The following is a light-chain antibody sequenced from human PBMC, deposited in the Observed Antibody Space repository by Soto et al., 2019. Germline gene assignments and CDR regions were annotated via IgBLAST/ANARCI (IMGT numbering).Light chain of an antibody. CDR2: GVT. CDR3: SSFTSNRIYV. Sequence: QSALTQPPSVSGSPGQSITISCTGNHNDIGTYDYVSWYQQHPGRAPRLLIYGVTTRPSGISDRFSASKSGLTASLTISGLQHDDEADYYCSSFTSNRIYVFGPGTKLTVL. J-gene: IGLJ1*01. CDR1: HNDIGTYDY. V-gene: IGLV2-14*03.